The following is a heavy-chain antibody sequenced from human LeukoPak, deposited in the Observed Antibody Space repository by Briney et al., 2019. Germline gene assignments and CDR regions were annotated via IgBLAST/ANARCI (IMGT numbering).Heavy chain of an antibody. CDR1: GFTFSDSW. CDR3: ATYTHWVAGDV. CDR2: MNQDGSAK. V-gene: IGHV3-7*01. D-gene: IGHD3-16*01. Sequence: PGGSLRLSCAASGFTFSDSWMSWVRQAPEKGLEWVANMNQDGSAKGYVDSVKGRFTISRDNARNSLYLQMSSLRPEDTAVYYCATYTHWVAGDVWGQGTTVTVSS. J-gene: IGHJ6*02.